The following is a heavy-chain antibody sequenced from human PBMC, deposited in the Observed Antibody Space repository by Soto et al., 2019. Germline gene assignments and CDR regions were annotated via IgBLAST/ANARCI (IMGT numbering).Heavy chain of an antibody. Sequence: QVQLVQSGAEEKKPGASVKVSCKASGYTFTSYAMQWVRQAPGQRLEWMGWINAGNGNTKYSQKFQGRVTITRDTSASRAYMELSSLRSEDTAVYYCARDNYYGSGSYSPGGHWGQGTLVTVSS. V-gene: IGHV1-3*05. CDR2: INAGNGNT. CDR1: GYTFTSYA. J-gene: IGHJ4*02. CDR3: ARDNYYGSGSYSPGGH. D-gene: IGHD3-10*01.